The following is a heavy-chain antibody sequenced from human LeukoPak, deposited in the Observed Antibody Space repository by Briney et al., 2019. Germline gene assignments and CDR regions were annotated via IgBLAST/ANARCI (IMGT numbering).Heavy chain of an antibody. CDR1: GFTFSFYE. CDR2: ISSSGRTI. D-gene: IGHD5-24*01. Sequence: GGPLRLSCGASGFTFSFYEVNWVRQAPGRGLEWLSYISSSGRTIHDADSVRGRFTISRDNAKNSLYLQMNSLRPEDTAVYYCARSRDNYFDYWGQGTLVSVSS. J-gene: IGHJ4*02. CDR3: ARSRDNYFDY. V-gene: IGHV3-48*03.